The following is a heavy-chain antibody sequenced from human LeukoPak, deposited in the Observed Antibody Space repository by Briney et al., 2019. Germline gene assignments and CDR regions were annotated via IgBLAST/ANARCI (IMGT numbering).Heavy chain of an antibody. CDR1: GYTFTTYD. V-gene: IGHV1-8*03. J-gene: IGHJ6*03. CDR3: ARGPSGSWSSRVRYMDV. D-gene: IGHD6-13*01. Sequence: ASVKVSCKASGYTFTTYDMNWVRQATGQGLEWMGWINPNSDNTGYPQKFQGRVTITWNTSISTTYMELSSLRSEDTAVYYCARGPSGSWSSRVRYMDVWGKGTTVTVSS. CDR2: INPNSDNT.